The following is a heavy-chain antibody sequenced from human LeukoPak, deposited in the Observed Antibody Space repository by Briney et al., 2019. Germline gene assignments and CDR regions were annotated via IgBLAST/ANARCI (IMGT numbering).Heavy chain of an antibody. D-gene: IGHD1-1*01. J-gene: IGHJ6*03. V-gene: IGHV3-74*01. CDR1: GFTFSSYW. Sequence: GGSLRLSCAASGFTFSSYWMHWVRQAPGKGLVWVSRINTDGGITSYADSVKGRFTISRDNAKKTLYVQMNSLRAEDTAVYYCGRMRSGTQTDQDYYYIDMWGKGTTVTVSS. CDR2: INTDGGIT. CDR3: GRMRSGTQTDQDYYYIDM.